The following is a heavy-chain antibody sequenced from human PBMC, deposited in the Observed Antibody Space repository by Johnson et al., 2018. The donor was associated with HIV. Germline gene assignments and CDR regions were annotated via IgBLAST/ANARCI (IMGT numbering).Heavy chain of an antibody. CDR1: GFTFSSYA. J-gene: IGHJ3*02. V-gene: IGHV3-23*03. CDR2: IYSGGST. Sequence: VQLVESGGGLVQPGGSLRLSCAASGFTFSSYAMSWVRQAPGKGLEWVSVIYSGGSTYYADSVKGRFTISRDNSKNTLYLQMNSLRAEDPAVYYCAGGRDGYNFGAFDIWGQGTMVTVSS. CDR3: AGGRDGYNFGAFDI. D-gene: IGHD5-24*01.